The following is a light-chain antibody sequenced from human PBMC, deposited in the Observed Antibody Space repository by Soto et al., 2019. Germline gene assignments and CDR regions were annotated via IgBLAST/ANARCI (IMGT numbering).Light chain of an antibody. J-gene: IGKJ1*01. CDR3: QHYNNWPPWT. CDR1: QSVRSN. V-gene: IGKV3-15*01. CDR2: GAS. Sequence: EIVMTQSPVTLSVSPGERATLSCRASQSVRSNLAWYQQKPCQAPRLLIYGASTRATGVPARFSGSGSGTEFTLTISSLQSEDFAVYYCQHYNNWPPWTFGQGTKVEIK.